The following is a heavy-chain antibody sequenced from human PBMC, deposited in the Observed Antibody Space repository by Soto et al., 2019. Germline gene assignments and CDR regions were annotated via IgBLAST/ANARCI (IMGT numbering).Heavy chain of an antibody. CDR1: GYTFTGCY. Sequence: ASVKVSCKSSGYTFTGCYMHWVRQAPGQGLEWMGWINPNSGGTNYAQKFQGRVTMTRDTSISTAYMELSRLRSDDTAVYYCARSTYDFWSGYLNWFDPWGQGTLVTVS. CDR3: ARSTYDFWSGYLNWFDP. V-gene: IGHV1-2*02. J-gene: IGHJ5*02. D-gene: IGHD3-3*01. CDR2: INPNSGGT.